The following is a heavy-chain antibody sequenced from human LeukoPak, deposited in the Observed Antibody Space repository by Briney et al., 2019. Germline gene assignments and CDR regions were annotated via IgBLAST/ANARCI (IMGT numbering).Heavy chain of an antibody. J-gene: IGHJ4*02. CDR3: AREYSSSSGRSFDY. CDR1: RFTFSSYG. CDR2: IWSDGSDK. Sequence: GGSLRLSCTASRFTFSSYGMHWVRQAPGKGLEWVAVIWSDGSDKYFTGSVKGRFTISRDNAKNSLYLQMNSLRAEDTAVYYCAREYSSSSGRSFDYWGQGTLVTVSS. D-gene: IGHD6-6*01. V-gene: IGHV3-33*01.